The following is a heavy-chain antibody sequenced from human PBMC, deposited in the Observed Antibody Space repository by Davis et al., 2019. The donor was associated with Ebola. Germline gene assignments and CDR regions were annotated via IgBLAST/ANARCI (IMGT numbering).Heavy chain of an antibody. V-gene: IGHV3-30*03. CDR2: ISYDGSNK. CDR3: ARVDLDILTGYSPSYYYYGMDV. CDR1: GFTFSSYG. J-gene: IGHJ6*02. D-gene: IGHD3-9*01. Sequence: GESLKISCAASGFTFSSYGMHWVRQAPGKGLEWVAVISYDGSNKYYADSVKGRFTISRDNSKNTLYLQMNSLRAEDTAVYYCARVDLDILTGYSPSYYYYGMDVWGQGTTVTVSS.